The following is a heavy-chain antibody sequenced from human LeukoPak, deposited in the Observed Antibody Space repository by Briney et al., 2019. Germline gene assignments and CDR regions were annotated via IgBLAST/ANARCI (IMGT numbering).Heavy chain of an antibody. CDR3: ATVGYCSGGSCYEGDYYYYGMDV. CDR1: GYTFTGYY. V-gene: IGHV1-2*02. CDR2: INPNSGGT. D-gene: IGHD2-15*01. Sequence: ASVKVSCKASGYTFTGYYMHWVRQAPGQGLEWMGWINPNSGGTNYAQKFQGRVTMTEDTSTDTAYMELSSLRSEDTAVYYCATVGYCSGGSCYEGDYYYYGMDVWGQGTTVTVSS. J-gene: IGHJ6*02.